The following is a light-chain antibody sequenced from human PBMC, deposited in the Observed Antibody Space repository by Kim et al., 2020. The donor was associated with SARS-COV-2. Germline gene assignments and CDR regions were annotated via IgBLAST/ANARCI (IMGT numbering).Light chain of an antibody. CDR3: QQYSTDSPT. V-gene: IGKV1-5*03. Sequence: GDRVTITCRASQTISTWLAWYQQKPRKGPKLLIHKASSLERGVPSRFSGSGSGTEFTLTINSLQPEDFAIYYCQQYSTDSPTFGQGTKVDIK. CDR1: QTISTW. CDR2: KAS. J-gene: IGKJ1*01.